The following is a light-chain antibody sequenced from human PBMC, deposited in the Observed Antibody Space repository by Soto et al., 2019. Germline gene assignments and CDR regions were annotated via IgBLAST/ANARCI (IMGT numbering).Light chain of an antibody. CDR2: GAS. V-gene: IGKV3-15*01. CDR1: QNVRTN. Sequence: EIVLTQSPGTLSLSPGERVTLSCRASQNVRTNYLAWYQQKPGQAPRLLIYGASTRATGVPARFGGNGSGTEFTLTISSLQSEDFAVYYCQHYNNWPHTFGQGTKLEIK. CDR3: QHYNNWPHT. J-gene: IGKJ2*01.